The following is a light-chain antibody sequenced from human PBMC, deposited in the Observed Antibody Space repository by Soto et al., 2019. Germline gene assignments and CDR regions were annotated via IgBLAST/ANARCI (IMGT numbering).Light chain of an antibody. V-gene: IGKV1-5*01. CDR3: QQYNPYST. CDR2: DAS. Sequence: DIQMNQSPSTLSAYVEDRVTITCRASQSISSWLAWYQQKPGKAPKLMIYDASSLKSGVPARFSGSGSGTEFTLTISSLQPDDFATYYCQQYNPYSTFGHGRRMEI. J-gene: IGKJ5*01. CDR1: QSISSW.